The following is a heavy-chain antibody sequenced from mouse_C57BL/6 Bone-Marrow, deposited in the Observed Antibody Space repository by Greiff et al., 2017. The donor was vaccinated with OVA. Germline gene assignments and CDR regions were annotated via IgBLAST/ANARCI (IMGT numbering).Heavy chain of an antibody. CDR3: ARGRGTTVVEPFWYFDV. CDR2: ISYDGSN. D-gene: IGHD1-1*01. V-gene: IGHV3-6*01. CDR1: GYSITSGYY. J-gene: IGHJ1*03. Sequence: EVQVVESGPGLVKPSQSLSLTCSVTGYSITSGYYWNWIRQFPGNKLEWMGYISYDGSNNYNPSLKNRISITRDTSKNQFFLKLNSVTTEDTATYYCARGRGTTVVEPFWYFDVWGTGTTVTVSS.